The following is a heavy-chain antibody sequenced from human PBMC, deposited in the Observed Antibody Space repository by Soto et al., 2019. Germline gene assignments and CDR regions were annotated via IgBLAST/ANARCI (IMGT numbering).Heavy chain of an antibody. CDR2: INHSGSS. V-gene: IGHV4-34*01. J-gene: IGHJ3*02. CDR3: EQAGGGVTEAFDM. Sequence: QVQLQQWGAGLLKPSETLSLTCAVYGGSFSGYYWSWIRQPPGKGLEWIGEINHSGSSNYNPSLMSRVTISVDTSKNQFSLKLSSVTAADTAVYYCEQAGGGVTEAFDMWGELTMGTVSS. D-gene: IGHD2-21*02. CDR1: GGSFSGYY.